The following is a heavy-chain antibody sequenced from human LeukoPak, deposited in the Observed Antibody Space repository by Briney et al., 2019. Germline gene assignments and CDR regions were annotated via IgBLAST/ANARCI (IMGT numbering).Heavy chain of an antibody. J-gene: IGHJ1*01. V-gene: IGHV3-30*04. CDR1: GFTFSSYA. CDR3: ARDRRQWLVLLYFQH. D-gene: IGHD6-19*01. CDR2: ISYDGSNK. Sequence: GRSLRLSCAASGFTFSSYAMHWVRQAPGKGLGWVAVISYDGSNKYYADSVKGRFTISRDNSKNTLYLQMNSLRAEDTAVYYCARDRRQWLVLLYFQHWGQGTLVTVSS.